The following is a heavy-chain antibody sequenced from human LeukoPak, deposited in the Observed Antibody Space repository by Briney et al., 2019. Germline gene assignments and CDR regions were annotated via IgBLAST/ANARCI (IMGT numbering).Heavy chain of an antibody. Sequence: ASVKVSCKASGYTFTGYYMHWVRQAPGQGLEWMGWINPNSGGTNYAQKFQGWVTMTRDTSISTAYMELSRLRSDDTAVYYCARGLEPYDSSGLAYYFDYWGQGTLVTVSS. D-gene: IGHD3-22*01. CDR3: ARGLEPYDSSGLAYYFDY. CDR1: GYTFTGYY. V-gene: IGHV1-2*04. CDR2: INPNSGGT. J-gene: IGHJ4*02.